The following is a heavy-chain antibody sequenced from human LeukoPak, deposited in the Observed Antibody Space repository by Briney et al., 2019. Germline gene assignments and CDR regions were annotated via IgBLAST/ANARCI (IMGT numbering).Heavy chain of an antibody. J-gene: IGHJ6*03. Sequence: EASVKVSCKASGYTFTGYYMHWVRQAPGQGLEWMGWINPNSGGTNYAQKFQGRVTITADKSTSTAYMELSSLRSEDTAVYYCARLVVTASYYYMDVWGKGTTVTVSS. CDR2: INPNSGGT. CDR3: ARLVVTASYYYMDV. V-gene: IGHV1-2*02. CDR1: GYTFTGYY. D-gene: IGHD2-21*02.